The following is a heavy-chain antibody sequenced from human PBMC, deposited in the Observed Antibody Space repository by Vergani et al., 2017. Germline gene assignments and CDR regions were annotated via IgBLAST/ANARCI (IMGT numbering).Heavy chain of an antibody. J-gene: IGHJ6*02. CDR1: GFTFSSYA. D-gene: IGHD2-21*01. Sequence: EVQLLESGGNLIQPGGSLRLSCGASGFTFSSYAMTWVRLAPGKGLQWVSAISGSGGNTFYTDSVKSRFTISRDNSKDTLYLQMNSLRVEDTAIYYCAKSRDPNCKGGNCYSYYYVLDLWGQGTTVTVSS. V-gene: IGHV3-23*01. CDR2: ISGSGGNT. CDR3: AKSRDPNCKGGNCYSYYYVLDL.